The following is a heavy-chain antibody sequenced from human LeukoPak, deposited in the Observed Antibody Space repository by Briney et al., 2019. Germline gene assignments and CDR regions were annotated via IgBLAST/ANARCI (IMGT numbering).Heavy chain of an antibody. CDR1: GGSFSGYY. CDR3: ARETYYYDSSGYYFDY. CDR2: INHSGST. J-gene: IGHJ4*02. Sequence: SETLCLTCAVYGGSFSGYYWSWIRQPPGKGLEWIGEINHSGSTNYNPSLKSRVTISVDTSKNQFSLKLSSVTAADTAVYYCARETYYYDSSGYYFDYWGQGTLVTVSS. V-gene: IGHV4-34*01. D-gene: IGHD3-22*01.